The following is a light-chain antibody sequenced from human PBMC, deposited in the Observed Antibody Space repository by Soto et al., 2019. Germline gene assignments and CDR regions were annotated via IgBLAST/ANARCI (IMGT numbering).Light chain of an antibody. V-gene: IGKV3-15*01. CDR1: QSVSNN. Sequence: EIVMTQSPATLSVSPGERATLSCRASQSVSNNLAWYQKKPSQAPRLLIFGASTRATGIPARFSGSGSGTEFTLTISSLQSEDFAVYYCQQYSDWPRTFGQGTKLEIK. J-gene: IGKJ2*01. CDR3: QQYSDWPRT. CDR2: GAS.